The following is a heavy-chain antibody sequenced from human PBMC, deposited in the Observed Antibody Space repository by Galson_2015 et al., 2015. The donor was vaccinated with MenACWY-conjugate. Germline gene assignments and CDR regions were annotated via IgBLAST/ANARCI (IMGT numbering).Heavy chain of an antibody. J-gene: IGHJ1*01. CDR2: FSGKNGNA. Sequence: SVKVSCKASGYTFRNYGFTWVRQAPGRGLEWMGRFSGKNGNAIYAQKFQDRLIMTTDASTNPAYMELGSLRSDDTATYYCASHLLGNIGYDWGQGTLVTVSS. CDR3: ASHLLGNIGYD. D-gene: IGHD2/OR15-2a*01. V-gene: IGHV1-18*01. CDR1: GYTFRNYG.